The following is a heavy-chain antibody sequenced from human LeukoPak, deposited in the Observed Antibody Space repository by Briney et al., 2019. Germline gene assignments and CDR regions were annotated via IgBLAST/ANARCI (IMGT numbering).Heavy chain of an antibody. CDR1: GFTFRSYA. V-gene: IGHV3-23*01. D-gene: IGHD3-3*01. CDR3: AQGDSYYDFLLSV. J-gene: IGHJ3*01. CDR2: ISGSGAKT. Sequence: PRGSLRLSCEASGFTFRSYAMTWVRQAPGKGLEWVSAISGSGAKTYYADSVKGRFTISRDNSRNTLYLQMNSLRAEDTAVYYCAQGDSYYDFLLSVWGQGTTVTVSS.